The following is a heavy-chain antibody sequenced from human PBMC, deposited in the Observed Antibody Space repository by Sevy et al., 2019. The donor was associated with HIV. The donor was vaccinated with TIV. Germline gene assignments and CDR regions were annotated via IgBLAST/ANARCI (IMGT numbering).Heavy chain of an antibody. J-gene: IGHJ6*02. V-gene: IGHV3-15*01. CDR2: IKSKTDGGTT. CDR1: GFTFSNAW. Sequence: GGSLRLSCAASGFTFSNAWMSWVRQAPGKGLEWVGRIKSKTDGGTTDYAAPVKGRFTISRDDSKNRLYLQMNSLKTEDTALYYCTTDVSSGYYYGYYYYGMDVWGQGTTVTVSS. D-gene: IGHD3-22*01. CDR3: TTDVSSGYYYGYYYYGMDV.